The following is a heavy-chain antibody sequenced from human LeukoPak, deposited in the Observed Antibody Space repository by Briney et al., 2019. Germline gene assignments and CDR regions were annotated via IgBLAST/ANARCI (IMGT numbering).Heavy chain of an antibody. D-gene: IGHD2-2*01. V-gene: IGHV4-4*02. J-gene: IGHJ3*02. Sequence: SGTLSLTCAVSGGSISSSNWWSWVRQPPGKGLEWIGEIYHSGSTNYNPSLKSRVTISVDKSKNQFSLKLSSVTAADTAVYYCARGVPPLFYASGGAFDIWGQGTMVTVSS. CDR3: ARGVPPLFYASGGAFDI. CDR2: IYHSGST. CDR1: GGSISSSNW.